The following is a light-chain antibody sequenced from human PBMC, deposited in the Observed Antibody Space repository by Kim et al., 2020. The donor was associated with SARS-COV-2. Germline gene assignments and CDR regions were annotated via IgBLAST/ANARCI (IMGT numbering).Light chain of an antibody. CDR2: SSS. CDR1: QSVSSIY. V-gene: IGKV3-20*01. J-gene: IGKJ1*01. Sequence: SPGERATPSCRASQSVSSIYLAWYHQRPGQAPRLLVYSSSSRATGIPDRFSGSGSGTDFTLTISRLEPEDFAVYYCQQSGSSPWTLGQGTKVEIK. CDR3: QQSGSSPWT.